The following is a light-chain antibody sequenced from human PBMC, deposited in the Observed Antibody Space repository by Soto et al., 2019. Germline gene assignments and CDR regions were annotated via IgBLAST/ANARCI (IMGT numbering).Light chain of an antibody. V-gene: IGKV3D-11*01. CDR2: DTS. J-gene: IGKJ5*01. Sequence: EVVLSQSASTLSASPGESATLSCGASQGIGDTLAWYQHKPGQTPRLLIYDTSTRATGVPTRFSGSRSGTDFNLTISSLEPEDFAVYYCQQRSNWPITFGQGTRLEIK. CDR3: QQRSNWPIT. CDR1: QGIGDT.